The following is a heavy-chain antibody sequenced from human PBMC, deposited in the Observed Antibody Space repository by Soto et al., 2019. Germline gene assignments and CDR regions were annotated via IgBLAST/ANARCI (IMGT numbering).Heavy chain of an antibody. D-gene: IGHD4-17*01. CDR2: ICYSGTT. V-gene: IGHV4-59*08. J-gene: IGHJ4*02. CDR3: ARGFPTVVTVDY. CDR1: GGSIRSYY. Sequence: SETLSLTCTVPGGSIRSYYWSWIRQPSGKGLEWIGYICYSGTTNYNPSLKSRVTISVDTSKNQFSLKLSSVTAADTAVYYCARGFPTVVTVDYWGQGTLVTVSS.